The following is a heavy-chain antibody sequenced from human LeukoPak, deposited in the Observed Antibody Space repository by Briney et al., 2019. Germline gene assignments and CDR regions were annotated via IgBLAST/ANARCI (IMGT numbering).Heavy chain of an antibody. CDR1: GYTFSSYD. CDR2: MNPNSGHT. Sequence: GASVKVPCKASGYTFSSYDINWVRQATGQGLEWMGWMNPNSGHTGYAQKFQGRVTMTRNTSISTAYMELSSLRSEDTAVYYCARVRGSYYYYGMDVWGQGTTVTVSS. CDR3: ARVRGSYYYYGMDV. D-gene: IGHD2-15*01. V-gene: IGHV1-8*01. J-gene: IGHJ6*02.